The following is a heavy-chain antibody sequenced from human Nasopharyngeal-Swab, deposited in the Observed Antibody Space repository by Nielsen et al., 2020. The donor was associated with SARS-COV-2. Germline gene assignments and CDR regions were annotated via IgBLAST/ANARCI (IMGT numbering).Heavy chain of an antibody. Sequence: GGYLRLSCKASGYMFRNYWIGWVRQVPGKGLEWMGIVYPGDSDVRYNSSFEGHVTISADNSVNSAYLQWSSLKASDTAIYYCARHARMPLAGDAFKIWGQGTAVTDSS. CDR3: ARHARMPLAGDAFKI. CDR2: VYPGDSDV. V-gene: IGHV5-51*01. J-gene: IGHJ3*02. CDR1: GYMFRNYW. D-gene: IGHD6-19*01.